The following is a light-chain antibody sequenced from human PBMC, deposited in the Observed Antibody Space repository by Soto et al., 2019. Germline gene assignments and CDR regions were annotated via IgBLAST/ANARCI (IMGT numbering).Light chain of an antibody. V-gene: IGKV1-5*01. Sequence: DIQMTQSPPTLSASVGDRVIITCRASQRMSAWLAWYQQKPGKAPTLLIYDASSLENGVPSRFSGSGSGTDFTLTISSLQLDDFATYYCQQYDTYPWTFGQGTKVEIK. J-gene: IGKJ1*01. CDR3: QQYDTYPWT. CDR2: DAS. CDR1: QRMSAW.